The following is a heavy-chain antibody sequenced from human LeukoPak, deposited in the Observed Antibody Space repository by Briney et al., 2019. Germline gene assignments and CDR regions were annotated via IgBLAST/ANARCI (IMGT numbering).Heavy chain of an antibody. Sequence: GGSLRLSCAASGFTFSDYYMSWIRQAPGKGLEWVSYISSSGSTIYYADSVKGRFTISRDNAKNSLYLQMNSLRAEDPAVYYCARDVDDYGDYVGVDYWGQGTLVTVSS. CDR1: GFTFSDYY. CDR2: ISSSGSTI. D-gene: IGHD4-17*01. CDR3: ARDVDDYGDYVGVDY. J-gene: IGHJ4*02. V-gene: IGHV3-11*04.